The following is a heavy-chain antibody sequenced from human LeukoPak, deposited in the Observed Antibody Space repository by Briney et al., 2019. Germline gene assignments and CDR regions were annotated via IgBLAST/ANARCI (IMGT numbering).Heavy chain of an antibody. CDR3: ARAADYYDSSGYYGY. CDR1: GGTFSSYA. CDR2: IIPIFGTA. J-gene: IGHJ4*02. Sequence: SVKVSSKASGGTFSSYAISWVRQAPGQGLEWMGGIIPIFGTANYAQKFQGRVTITADESTSTAYMELSSLRSEDTAVYYCARAADYYDSSGYYGYWGQGTLVTVSS. D-gene: IGHD3-22*01. V-gene: IGHV1-69*01.